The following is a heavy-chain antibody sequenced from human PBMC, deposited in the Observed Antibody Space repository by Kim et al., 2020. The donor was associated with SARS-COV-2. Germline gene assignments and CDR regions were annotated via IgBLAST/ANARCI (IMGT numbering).Heavy chain of an antibody. D-gene: IGHD3-3*02. J-gene: IGHJ4*02. CDR1: GFTFSNFG. CDR2: ITYDGGNT. Sequence: GGSLRLSCAASGFTFSNFGMHWVRQAPGKGLEWVASITYDGGNTYYADSVKGRFTISRDNSKNTLYLQMNSLRAEDTAVYYCAKAGGWRTIIFFDYWGQGTLVTVSS. V-gene: IGHV3-30*02. CDR3: AKAGGWRTIIFFDY.